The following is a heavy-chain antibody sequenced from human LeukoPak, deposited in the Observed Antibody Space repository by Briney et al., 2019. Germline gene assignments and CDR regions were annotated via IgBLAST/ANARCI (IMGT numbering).Heavy chain of an antibody. D-gene: IGHD6-19*01. CDR3: ARRAVAGTGNWFDP. CDR2: ISAYNGNT. Sequence: ASVKVSCKASGYTFTGYYIHWVRQAPGQGLEWMGWISAYNGNTNYAQKLQGRVTMTTDTSTSTAYMELRSLRSDDTAVYYCARRAVAGTGNWFDPWGQGTLVTVSS. V-gene: IGHV1-18*04. CDR1: GYTFTGYY. J-gene: IGHJ5*02.